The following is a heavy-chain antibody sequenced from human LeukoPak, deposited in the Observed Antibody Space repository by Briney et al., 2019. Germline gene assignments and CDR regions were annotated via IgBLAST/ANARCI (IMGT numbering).Heavy chain of an antibody. D-gene: IGHD1-1*01. CDR3: ARRTTGIAFFDY. V-gene: IGHV3-7*01. CDR2: IKQDGSEK. Sequence: GGSLRLSCAASGFTFSSNWMSWVRQAPGKGLEWVANIKQDGSEKYYVDSVKGRFTISRDNAKNSLYLQMNSLRAEDAAVYYCARRTTGIAFFDYWGQGTLVTVSS. J-gene: IGHJ4*02. CDR1: GFTFSSNW.